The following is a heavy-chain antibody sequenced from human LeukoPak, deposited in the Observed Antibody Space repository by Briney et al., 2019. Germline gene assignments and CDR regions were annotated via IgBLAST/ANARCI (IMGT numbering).Heavy chain of an antibody. CDR3: ARAIDYDILTGYYPFYYYYMDV. CDR1: GGTFSSYA. CDR2: IIPIFGTA. D-gene: IGHD3-9*01. Sequence: SVKVSCKASGGTFSSYAISWVRQAPGQVLEWMGGIIPIFGTANYAQKFQGRVTITADESTSTAYMELSSLRSEDTAVYYCARAIDYDILTGYYPFYYYYMDVWGKGTTVTISS. V-gene: IGHV1-69*13. J-gene: IGHJ6*03.